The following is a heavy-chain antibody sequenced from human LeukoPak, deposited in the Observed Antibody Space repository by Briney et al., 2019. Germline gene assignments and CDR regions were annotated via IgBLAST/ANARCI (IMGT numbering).Heavy chain of an antibody. Sequence: GGSLRLSCAASGFTVSTNCMTWVRQAPGKGLEWVSGINWNGGSTGYADSVKGRFTISRDNAKNSLYLQMNSLRAEDTALYYCARLLMERLGAGYYYYGMDVWGQGTTVTVSS. D-gene: IGHD1-1*01. V-gene: IGHV3-20*04. CDR3: ARLLMERLGAGYYYYGMDV. CDR2: INWNGGST. CDR1: GFTVSTNC. J-gene: IGHJ6*02.